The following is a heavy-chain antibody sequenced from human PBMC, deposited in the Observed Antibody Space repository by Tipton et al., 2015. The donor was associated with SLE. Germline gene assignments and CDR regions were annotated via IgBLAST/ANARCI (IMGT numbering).Heavy chain of an antibody. J-gene: IGHJ6*03. CDR2: IDYGGST. Sequence: TLSLTCNVSAGSIRSGSYFWGWIRQPPGKGLEWIGNIDYGGSTYYNPSLKSRVSISIDTSKNQFSLRLTSVTAADTAVYYCAREIRFLEWLSYYYYMDVWGKGTTVTVSS. CDR3: AREIRFLEWLSYYYYMDV. V-gene: IGHV4-39*07. CDR1: AGSIRSGSYF. D-gene: IGHD3-3*01.